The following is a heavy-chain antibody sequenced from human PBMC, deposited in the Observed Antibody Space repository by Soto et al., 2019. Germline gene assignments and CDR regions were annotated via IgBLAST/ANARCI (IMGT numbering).Heavy chain of an antibody. J-gene: IGHJ4*02. Sequence: PGGSLRLSCAASGFTFDDYTMHWVRQAPGKGLEWVSLISWDGGSTYYADSVKGRFTISRDNSKNSLYLQMNSLRTEDTALYYCAKPMVRGSSSADLFDYWGQGTLVTVSS. CDR3: AKPMVRGSSSADLFDY. CDR2: ISWDGGST. CDR1: GFTFDDYT. D-gene: IGHD3-10*01. V-gene: IGHV3-43*01.